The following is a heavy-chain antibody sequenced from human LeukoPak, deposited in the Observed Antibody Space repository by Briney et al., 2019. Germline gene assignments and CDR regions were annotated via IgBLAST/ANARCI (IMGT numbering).Heavy chain of an antibody. V-gene: IGHV3-30*19. CDR3: VRGHNDYGDY. CDR2: ISYDGTNK. D-gene: IGHD2-8*01. J-gene: IGHJ4*02. CDR1: GFIFSNYG. Sequence: GGSLRLSCGASGFIFSNYGMHWVRQAPGKGLEWVAIISYDGTNKYYADSVKGRFTISRDNSKNTLYLQMNSLRAEDTAVYYCVRGHNDYGDYWGQGTLVTVSS.